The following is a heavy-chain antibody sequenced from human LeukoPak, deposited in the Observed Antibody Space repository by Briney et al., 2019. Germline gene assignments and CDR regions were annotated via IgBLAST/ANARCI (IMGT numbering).Heavy chain of an antibody. CDR2: INDGDTST. Sequence: PGGSLRLSCAASGFTFSSYAMSWVRQTPGKGLEWVSAINDGDTSTYHADSVKGRFTISRDNSKNTLYLQMNSLRADDTAIYYCAKAPGRSCSDATCYYFDYWGQGTLVTVSS. D-gene: IGHD2-2*01. CDR3: AKAPGRSCSDATCYYFDY. V-gene: IGHV3-23*01. J-gene: IGHJ4*02. CDR1: GFTFSSYA.